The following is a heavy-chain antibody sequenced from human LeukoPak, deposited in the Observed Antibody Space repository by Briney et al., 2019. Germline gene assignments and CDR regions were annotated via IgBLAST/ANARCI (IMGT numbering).Heavy chain of an antibody. J-gene: IGHJ5*02. CDR2: INPNSGGT. CDR3: ARDYPHVLRYFDWLPADP. V-gene: IGHV1-2*02. Sequence: ASVKVSCTASGYTFTGYYMHWVRQAPGQGLEWMGWINPNSGGTNYAQKFQGRVTMTRDTSISTAYMELSRLRSDDTAVYYCARDYPHVLRYFDWLPADPWGQGTLVTVSS. CDR1: GYTFTGYY. D-gene: IGHD3-9*01.